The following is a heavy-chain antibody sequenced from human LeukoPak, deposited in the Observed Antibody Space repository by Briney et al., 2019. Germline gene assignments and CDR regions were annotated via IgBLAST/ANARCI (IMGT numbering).Heavy chain of an antibody. V-gene: IGHV1-2*02. D-gene: IGHD3-16*01. J-gene: IGHJ4*02. CDR2: INPNSGGT. Sequence: ASVKVSCKTSGYTFTDYYIHWVRQAPGQGLEWMGWINPNSGGTNYAQKFQGRVTMTRDTSINTSYMELSMLRSDDTAEYYCARAIAHSAYPGAQYSYAYGRFDSWGQGTLVTVSS. CDR1: GYTFTDYY. CDR3: ARAIAHSAYPGAQYSYAYGRFDS.